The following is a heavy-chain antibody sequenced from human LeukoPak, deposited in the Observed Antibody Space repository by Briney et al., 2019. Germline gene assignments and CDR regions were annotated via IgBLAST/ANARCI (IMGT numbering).Heavy chain of an antibody. CDR1: GYTLTELS. D-gene: IGHD6-19*01. CDR2: VDPEDGET. CDR3: ATAGYRSGEAHY. V-gene: IGHV1-24*01. Sequence: ASVKVSCKVSGYTLTELSMHWVQQAPGKGLEWMGLVDPEDGETIYAEKFQGRVTITADTSTDTAYMELSSLRSEDTAVYYCATAGYRSGEAHYWGQGTLVTVSS. J-gene: IGHJ4*02.